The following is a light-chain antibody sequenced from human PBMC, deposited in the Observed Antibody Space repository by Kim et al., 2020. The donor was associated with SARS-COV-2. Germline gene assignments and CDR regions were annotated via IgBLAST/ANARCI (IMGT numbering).Light chain of an antibody. J-gene: IGKJ1*01. CDR3: QQYNEWPRT. V-gene: IGKV3-15*01. CDR1: QSVRSN. CDR2: GAS. Sequence: SPGERATLSGRASQSVRSNLAWYQQKPGQAPRLLIHGASTRASGTPARFSGRGSGTEFTLTISSPQSEDFALYYCQQYNEWPRTFGQGTKVELK.